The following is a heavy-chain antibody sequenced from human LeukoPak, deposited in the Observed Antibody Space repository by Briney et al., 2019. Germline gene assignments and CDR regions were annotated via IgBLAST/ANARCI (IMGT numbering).Heavy chain of an antibody. CDR2: INHSGST. D-gene: IGHD3-22*01. CDR1: GFTFSNAW. V-gene: IGHV4-34*08. CDR3: APRGSTTYYYDSSGY. Sequence: PGGSLRLSCAASGFTFSNAWMSWVRQAPGKGLEWIGEINHSGSTNYNPSLKSRVTISVDTSKNQFSLKLSSVTAADTAVYYCAPRGSTTYYYDSSGYWGQGTLVTVSS. J-gene: IGHJ4*02.